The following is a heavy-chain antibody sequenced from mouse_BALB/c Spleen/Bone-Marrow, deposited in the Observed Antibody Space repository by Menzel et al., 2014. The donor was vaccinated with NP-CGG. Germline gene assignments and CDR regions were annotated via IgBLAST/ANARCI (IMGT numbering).Heavy chain of an antibody. V-gene: IGHV4-1*02. J-gene: IGHJ1*01. CDR1: RFDFSRYW. D-gene: IGHD1-1*01. CDR2: INPDSSTI. CDR3: ARLNYYGNLFV. Sequence: EVKLQESGGGLVQPGGSLKLSCAASRFDFSRYWMSWVLQAPGKGLEWIGEINPDSSTINYTPSLKDKFIISRDNAKNTLYLQMSKVRSEDTALYYCARLNYYGNLFVWGAGTTVTVSS.